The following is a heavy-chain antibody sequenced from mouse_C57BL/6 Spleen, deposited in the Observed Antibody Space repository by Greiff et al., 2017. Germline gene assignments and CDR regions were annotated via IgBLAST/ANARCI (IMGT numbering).Heavy chain of an antibody. CDR3: ARYYGSSYAFAY. D-gene: IGHD1-1*01. J-gene: IGHJ3*01. CDR2: IDPSDSYT. CDR1: GYTFTSYW. V-gene: IGHV1-69*01. Sequence: QVQLKQPGAELVMPGASVKLSCKASGYTFTSYWMHWVKQRPGQGLEWIGEIDPSDSYTNYNQKFKGKSTLTVDKSSSTAYMQLSSLTSEDSAVYYCARYYGSSYAFAYWGQGTLVTVSA.